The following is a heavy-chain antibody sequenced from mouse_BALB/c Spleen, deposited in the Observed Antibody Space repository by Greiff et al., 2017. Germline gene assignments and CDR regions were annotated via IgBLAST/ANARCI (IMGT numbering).Heavy chain of an antibody. V-gene: IGHV1S29*02. CDR1: GYTFTDYN. CDR3: ARGGQKGENYFDY. CDR2: IYPYNGGT. J-gene: IGHJ2*01. Sequence: EVQLQESGPELVKPGASVKISCKASGYTFTDYNMHWVKQSHGKSLEWIGYIYPYNGGTGYNQKFKSKATLTVDNSSSTAYMELRSLTSEDSAVYYCARGGQKGENYFDYWGQGTTLTVSS.